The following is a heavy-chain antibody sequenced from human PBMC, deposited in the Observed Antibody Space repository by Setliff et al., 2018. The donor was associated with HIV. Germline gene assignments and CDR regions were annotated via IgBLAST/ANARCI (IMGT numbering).Heavy chain of an antibody. Sequence: GGSLRLSCAASGFTFSSYSMNWVRQAPGKGLEWVSFISSSSSYIYYADSVKGRFTISRDNAKNSLYLQMNSLRAEDTAVYYCASEAGASSGWFGYWGQGTLVTVSS. CDR3: ASEAGASSGWFGY. CDR2: ISSSSSYI. V-gene: IGHV3-21*01. D-gene: IGHD6-19*01. J-gene: IGHJ5*01. CDR1: GFTFSSYS.